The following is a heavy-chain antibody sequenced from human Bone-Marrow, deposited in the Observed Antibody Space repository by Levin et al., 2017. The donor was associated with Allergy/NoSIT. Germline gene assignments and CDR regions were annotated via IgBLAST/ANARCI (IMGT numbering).Heavy chain of an antibody. CDR3: ARHRAAEGFTNSYSGSDS. Sequence: GSLRLSCTVSGGSISSNNYYWVWIRQPPGKGLEWIGTIFYSGTTFYNPSLQSRVTISVDTSENQFSLRVASVTAADTAFYYCARHRAAEGFTNSYSGSDSWGPGTLVTVSS. V-gene: IGHV4-39*01. D-gene: IGHD3-10*01. J-gene: IGHJ4*02. CDR2: IFYSGTT. CDR1: GGSISSNNYY.